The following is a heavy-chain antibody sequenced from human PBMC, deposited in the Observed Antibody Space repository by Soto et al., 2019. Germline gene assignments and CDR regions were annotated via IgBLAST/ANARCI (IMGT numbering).Heavy chain of an antibody. V-gene: IGHV1-69*01. CDR1: GGTFSSYA. J-gene: IGHJ3*02. CDR3: ARDEGIPGTSGAFDI. Sequence: QVQLVQSVAEVKKPGSSVKVSCQASGGTFSSYAISWVRQAPGQGLEWMGGIIPIFGTAHYAQKFQGRVTITADESTSTAYMELSSLRSEDTAVYYCARDEGIPGTSGAFDIWGQGTMVTVSS. D-gene: IGHD1-1*01. CDR2: IIPIFGTA.